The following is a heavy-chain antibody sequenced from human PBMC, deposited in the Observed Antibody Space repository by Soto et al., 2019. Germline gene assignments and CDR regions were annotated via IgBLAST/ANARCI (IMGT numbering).Heavy chain of an antibody. J-gene: IGHJ6*02. CDR2: IWYDGSNK. CDR3: ARPRPDSGYDSARYYYYYGMDV. D-gene: IGHD5-12*01. CDR1: GFTFSSYG. Sequence: GGSLRLSCAASGFTFSSYGMHWVRQAPGKGLEWVAVIWYDGSNKYYADSVKGRFTISRDNSKNTLYLQMNSLRAEDTAVYYCARPRPDSGYDSARYYYYYGMDVWGQGTTVTVSS. V-gene: IGHV3-33*01.